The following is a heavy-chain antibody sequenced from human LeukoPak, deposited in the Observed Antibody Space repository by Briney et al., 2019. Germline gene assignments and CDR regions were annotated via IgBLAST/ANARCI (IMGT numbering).Heavy chain of an antibody. Sequence: GESLKISCEASGYTFSNYWIGWVRQMPGKGLEWMGIIYPGDSDTRYSPSFQGQVTISADKSISTAYLQWSSLKASDTAMYYCARYQGIISRETYFDLWGRGTLVTVSS. V-gene: IGHV5-51*01. CDR1: GYTFSNYW. J-gene: IGHJ2*01. CDR2: IYPGDSDT. D-gene: IGHD2-15*01. CDR3: ARYQGIISRETYFDL.